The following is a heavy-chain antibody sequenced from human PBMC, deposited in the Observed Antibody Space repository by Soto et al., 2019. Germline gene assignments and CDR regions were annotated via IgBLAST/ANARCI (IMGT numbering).Heavy chain of an antibody. CDR3: ARITIFGVVMNYGMDV. CDR2: IYYSGST. CDR1: GASISSYY. J-gene: IGHJ6*02. D-gene: IGHD3-3*01. Sequence: ESRSLTCPVSGASISSYYWSWIRQPPGKGLEWIGYIYYSGSTNYNPSLKSRVTISVDTSKNQFSLKLSSVTAADTAVYYCARITIFGVVMNYGMDVWGQGTTVTVYS. V-gene: IGHV4-59*08.